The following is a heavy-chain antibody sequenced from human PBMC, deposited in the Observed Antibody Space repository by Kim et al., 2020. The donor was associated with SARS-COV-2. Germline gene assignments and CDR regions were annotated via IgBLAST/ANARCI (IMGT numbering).Heavy chain of an antibody. J-gene: IGHJ4*02. CDR2: IYYSGST. CDR1: GGSISSYY. CDR3: VSSGSYYTFDY. Sequence: SETLSLTCTVSGGSISSYYWSWIRQPPGKGLEWIGYIYYSGSTNYNPSLKSRVTISVDTSKNQFSLKLSSVTAADTAVYYCVSSGSYYTFDYRGQGTLVTVSS. D-gene: IGHD1-26*01. V-gene: IGHV4-59*01.